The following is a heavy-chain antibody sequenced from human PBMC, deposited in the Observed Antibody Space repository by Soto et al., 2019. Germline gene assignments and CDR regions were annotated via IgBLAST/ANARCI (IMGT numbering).Heavy chain of an antibody. CDR1: GFSLTTNGVG. CDR3: VHRLIGSGYSWNDGVFDY. Sequence: QITLKESGPTLVKPTQTLTLTCSFSGFSLTTNGVGVGWIRQPPGKALEYLALIYWDDDKRYSPSLKSRLTITQDTSKNHVVLTLTNMDPVDTATYYCVHRLIGSGYSWNDGVFDYWGQGTLVTVSS. V-gene: IGHV2-5*02. D-gene: IGHD1-1*01. J-gene: IGHJ4*02. CDR2: IYWDDDK.